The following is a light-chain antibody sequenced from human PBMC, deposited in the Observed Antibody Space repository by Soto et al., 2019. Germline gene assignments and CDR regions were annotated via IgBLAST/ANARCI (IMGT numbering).Light chain of an antibody. CDR2: EVS. CDR1: SSDVGDYNY. J-gene: IGLJ1*01. Sequence: QSVLTQPPSASGSPGQSVTISCTGISSDVGDYNYVSWHHHHPGKAPKVMIYEVSNRPSGVPDRFSGSKSGNTASLTVSGLQAEDEADYYCSSCAGSNNYVFGTGTKVTVL. V-gene: IGLV2-8*01. CDR3: SSCAGSNNYV.